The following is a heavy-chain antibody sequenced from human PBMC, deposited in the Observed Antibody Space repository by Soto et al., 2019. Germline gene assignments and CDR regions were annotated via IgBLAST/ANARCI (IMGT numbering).Heavy chain of an antibody. D-gene: IGHD1-26*01. J-gene: IGHJ4*02. CDR3: ARSNYGQVGPALRTEYFDY. V-gene: IGHV3-72*01. Sequence: EVQLVESGGGLVQPGGSLRLSCAASGFTFSDHYMDWVRQAPGKGLEWVGRTRNKANSYTTEYAASVKGRFTISRDDSKNSLYLQMNSLKTEDTAVYYCARSNYGQVGPALRTEYFDYWGQGTLVTVSS. CDR2: TRNKANSYTT. CDR1: GFTFSDHY.